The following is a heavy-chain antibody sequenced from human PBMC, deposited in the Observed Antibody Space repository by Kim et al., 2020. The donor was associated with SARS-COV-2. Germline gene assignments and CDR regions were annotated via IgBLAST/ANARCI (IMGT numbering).Heavy chain of an antibody. Sequence: YADSVQGRFTISRDDSKHTLYLQMNSLRAEDTAVYYCAHNLVMAAISFDYWGQGTLVTVSS. CDR3: AHNLVMAAISFDY. J-gene: IGHJ4*02. D-gene: IGHD2-21*02. V-gene: IGHV3-23*01.